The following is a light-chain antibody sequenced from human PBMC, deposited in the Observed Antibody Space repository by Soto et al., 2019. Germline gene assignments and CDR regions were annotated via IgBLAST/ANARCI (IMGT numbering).Light chain of an antibody. CDR1: QGIGND. Sequence: AIQMTQSPSSLSASVGDRVTITCRASQGIGNDLGWYQQKPGKAPKLLIYAASSLQSGVPSRFSGSGSGTDFPLTISSLQPEDFAAYYCLQDYKYPRTFGQGTKVEIK. V-gene: IGKV1-6*01. J-gene: IGKJ1*01. CDR2: AAS. CDR3: LQDYKYPRT.